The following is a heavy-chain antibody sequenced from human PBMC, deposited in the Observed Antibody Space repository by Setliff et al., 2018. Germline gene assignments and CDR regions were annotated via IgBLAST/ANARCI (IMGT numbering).Heavy chain of an antibody. V-gene: IGHV1-69*10. D-gene: IGHD2-21*02. Sequence: SVKVSCKASGGTFSSYAISWVRQAPGQGLEWMGGIIPILGIANYAQKFQGRVTMTTDTSTSTAYMELRSLRSDDTAVYYCARGGVTAVWDLTDWGQGTLVTVS. CDR2: IIPILGIA. J-gene: IGHJ4*02. CDR1: GGTFSSYA. CDR3: ARGGVTAVWDLTD.